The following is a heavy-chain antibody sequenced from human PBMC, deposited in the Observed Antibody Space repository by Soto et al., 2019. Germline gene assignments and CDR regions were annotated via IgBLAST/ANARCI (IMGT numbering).Heavy chain of an antibody. CDR2: TYYSGST. CDR3: ASSRRYCSGGSCYSGSYGMDV. V-gene: IGHV4-59*01. D-gene: IGHD2-15*01. J-gene: IGHJ6*02. CDR1: GGSISSYY. Sequence: LSLTCTVSGGSISSYYWSWIRQPPGKGLEWIGYTYYSGSTNYNPSLKSRVTISVDTSKNQFSLKLSSVTAADTAVYYCASSRRYCSGGSCYSGSYGMDVWGQGTTVTVSS.